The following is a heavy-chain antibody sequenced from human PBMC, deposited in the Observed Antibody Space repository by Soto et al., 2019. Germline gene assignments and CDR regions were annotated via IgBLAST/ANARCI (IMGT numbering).Heavy chain of an antibody. CDR3: ARDPKDTPNYYYYMDV. CDR2: INPSGGST. CDR1: GYTFTSYY. Sequence: ASVKVSCKASGYTFTSYYMHWVRQAPGQGLEWMGIINPSGGSTSYAQKFQGRVTMTRDTSTSTVYMELSSLRSEDTAVYYCARDPKDTPNYYYYMDVWGKGTTVTVSS. J-gene: IGHJ6*03. V-gene: IGHV1-46*03. D-gene: IGHD2-2*02.